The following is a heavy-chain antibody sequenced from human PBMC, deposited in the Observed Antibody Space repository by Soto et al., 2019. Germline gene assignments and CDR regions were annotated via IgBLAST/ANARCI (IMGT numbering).Heavy chain of an antibody. V-gene: IGHV3-23*01. CDR2: ITGSGGST. CDR3: GNRIVVAGVIEH. CDR1: GFTVSSNY. J-gene: IGHJ4*02. Sequence: GGSLRLSCAASGFTVSSNYMSWVRQAPGKGLEWVSAITGSGGSTYYADSVKGRFTISRDNSKNILYLQMNSLRPEDTAVYYCGNRIVVAGVIEHWGQGTLVTVSS. D-gene: IGHD6-19*01.